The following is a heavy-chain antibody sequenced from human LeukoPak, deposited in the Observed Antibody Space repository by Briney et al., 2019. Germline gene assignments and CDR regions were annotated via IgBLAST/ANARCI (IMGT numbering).Heavy chain of an antibody. Sequence: GASVKVSCKASGYTFTGYYMHWVRQAPGQGLEWMGWINPNSGGTNYAQKFQGRVTMTRNTSISTAYMELSSLRSEDTAVYYCARVVYGDAFDIWGQGTMVTVSS. V-gene: IGHV1-2*02. CDR2: INPNSGGT. J-gene: IGHJ3*02. CDR3: ARVVYGDAFDI. D-gene: IGHD2-8*01. CDR1: GYTFTGYY.